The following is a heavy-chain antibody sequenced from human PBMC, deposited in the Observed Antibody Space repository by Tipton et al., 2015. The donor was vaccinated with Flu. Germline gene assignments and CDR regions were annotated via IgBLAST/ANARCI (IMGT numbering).Heavy chain of an antibody. D-gene: IGHD4-11*01. CDR1: RYSVSSDYY. J-gene: IGHJ5*02. V-gene: IGHV4-38-2*01. CDR2: IYHSGST. CDR3: ARRDYSNYVSDPKSWFDP. Sequence: TLSLTCAVSRYSVSSDYYWGWIRQPPGKGLEWIGTIYHSGSTYFNPSLKSRVTTSLDTSKNQFSLKMKSVTATDMAVYYCARRDYSNYVSDPKSWFDPWGQGTLVAVSS.